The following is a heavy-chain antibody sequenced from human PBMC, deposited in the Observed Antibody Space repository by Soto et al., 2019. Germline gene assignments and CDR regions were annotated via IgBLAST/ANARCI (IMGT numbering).Heavy chain of an antibody. CDR2: IWYDGSNK. CDR3: ARANRRSGGKILGAFDI. CDR1: GFTFSSYG. V-gene: IGHV3-33*01. D-gene: IGHD2-15*01. J-gene: IGHJ3*02. Sequence: GESLXLSCSASGFTFSSYGMHWVRQAPGKELEWVAVIWYDGSNKYYADSVKGRFTISRDNSKNTLYLQMNSLRAEDTDVYFCARANRRSGGKILGAFDIWAQGTMVDV.